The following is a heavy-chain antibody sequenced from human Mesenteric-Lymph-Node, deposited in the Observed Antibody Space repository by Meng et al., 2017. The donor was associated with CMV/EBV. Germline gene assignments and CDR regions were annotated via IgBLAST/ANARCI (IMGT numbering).Heavy chain of an antibody. D-gene: IGHD1-26*01. CDR1: GDSISSGGYY. V-gene: IGHV4-31*02. CDR2: IYYRGST. Sequence: SGDSISSGGYYWSWIRQHPGKGLEWIGYIYYRGSTYYNPSLKSRVSISVDTSENQFSLKLSSVTAADTAVYYCARGHPVYSGSYFSHWGQGTLVTVSS. CDR3: ARGHPVYSGSYFSH. J-gene: IGHJ4*02.